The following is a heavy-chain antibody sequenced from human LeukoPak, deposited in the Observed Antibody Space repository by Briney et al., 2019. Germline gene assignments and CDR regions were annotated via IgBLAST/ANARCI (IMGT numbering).Heavy chain of an antibody. CDR2: LYYSGNT. D-gene: IGHD6-19*01. V-gene: IGHV4-39*01. J-gene: IGHJ4*02. Sequence: SETLSLTCTVSGGSISSSSYYWGWIRQPPGKGLEWIGSLYYSGNTYYNPSLKSRVTISVDTSKNQFSLRLSSVTAADTAVYYCARHSSGWYPYFDYWGQGTLVTVSS. CDR1: GGSISSSSYY. CDR3: ARHSSGWYPYFDY.